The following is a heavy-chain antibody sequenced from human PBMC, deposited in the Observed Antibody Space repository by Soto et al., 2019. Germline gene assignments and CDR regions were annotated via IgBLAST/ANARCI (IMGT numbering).Heavy chain of an antibody. CDR2: IDNAGTDS. J-gene: IGHJ6*04. V-gene: IGHV3-74*01. CDR3: ARGWFGPDV. D-gene: IGHD3-10*01. Sequence: VQLGESGGGLVQPGWSLRLSCAASGFTLSGRSMHWVRQAPGKGLVWVSGIDNAGTDSTYADSVKGRFTSSRDNAKNMLYLQMNSLRVEDTAVYYCARGWFGPDVWGKGTTVTVSS. CDR1: GFTLSGRS.